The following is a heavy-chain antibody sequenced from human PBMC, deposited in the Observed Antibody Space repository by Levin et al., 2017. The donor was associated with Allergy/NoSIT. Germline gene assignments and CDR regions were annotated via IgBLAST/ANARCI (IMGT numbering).Heavy chain of an antibody. Sequence: GGSLRLSCAASGFSFSRYWMSWVRQVPGKGLEWVANIKQDGSEKYYMDSVKGRFTISRDNTRNSLYLQMNSLRAEDTAVYYCATTPDSSGYYFFEQWGQGTLVTVSS. J-gene: IGHJ4*02. D-gene: IGHD3-22*01. CDR3: ATTPDSSGYYFFEQ. CDR1: GFSFSRYW. CDR2: IKQDGSEK. V-gene: IGHV3-7*01.